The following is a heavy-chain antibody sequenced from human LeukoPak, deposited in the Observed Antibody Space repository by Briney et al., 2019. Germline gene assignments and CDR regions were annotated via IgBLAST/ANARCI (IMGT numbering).Heavy chain of an antibody. V-gene: IGHV4-39*07. Sequence: SETLSLTCTVSGGSISSSSYYWGWIRQPPGKGLEWIGSIYYGGSTYYNPSLKSRVTISVDTSKNQFSLKLSSVTAADTAVYYCAIHDYGDRWGAFGFWGQGTMVTVSS. CDR1: GGSISSSSYY. D-gene: IGHD4-17*01. CDR3: AIHDYGDRWGAFGF. CDR2: IYYGGST. J-gene: IGHJ3*01.